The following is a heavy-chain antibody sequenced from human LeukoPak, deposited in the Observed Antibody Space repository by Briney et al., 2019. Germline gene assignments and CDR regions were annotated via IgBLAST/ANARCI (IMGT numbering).Heavy chain of an antibody. D-gene: IGHD3-10*01. J-gene: IGHJ4*02. CDR2: ISSSSSYI. CDR1: AFTFSSYN. Sequence: GGSLRLSCAASAFTFSSYNMNWVRQAPGRGLEWVSSISSSSSYIYYADSVKGRFTISRDNAKNSLYLQMNSLRVEDTAVYFCARRASYYGSGNYYDYWGQGTLVTVSS. V-gene: IGHV3-21*01. CDR3: ARRASYYGSGNYYDY.